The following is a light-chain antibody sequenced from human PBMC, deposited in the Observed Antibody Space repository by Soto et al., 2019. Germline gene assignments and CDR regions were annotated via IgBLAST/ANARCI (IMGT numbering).Light chain of an antibody. CDR2: EVN. CDR3: SSYTSSSTLYV. CDR1: SSDVGGYTY. J-gene: IGLJ1*01. Sequence: QSALTQPASVSGSPRQSITISCTGASSDVGGYTYVSWYQQHPGKAPKLIIYEVNNRPSGVSHHFSGSKSGNTASLTISGLQAEDEADYYCSSYTSSSTLYVFGTGTKVTVL. V-gene: IGLV2-14*01.